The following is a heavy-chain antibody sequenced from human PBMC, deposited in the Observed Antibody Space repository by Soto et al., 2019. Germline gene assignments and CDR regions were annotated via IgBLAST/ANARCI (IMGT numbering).Heavy chain of an antibody. Sequence: EVQLVESGGGSVQPGGSLRLSCAASGFTFSNYWMHWVRQAPGKGLVLVSRINSDGSTTNYADSVKGRFTISRDNAKDTLFLQMDSLRAEDTAVYYCASMVGAATFDYWSHGTLVTVSS. CDR1: GFTFSNYW. V-gene: IGHV3-74*01. CDR2: INSDGSTT. D-gene: IGHD1-26*01. CDR3: ASMVGAATFDY. J-gene: IGHJ4*01.